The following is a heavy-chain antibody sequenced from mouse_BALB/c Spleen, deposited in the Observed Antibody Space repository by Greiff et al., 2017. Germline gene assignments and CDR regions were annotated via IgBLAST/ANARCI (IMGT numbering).Heavy chain of an antibody. CDR2: INPYNDGT. CDR3: AREVSYWYFDV. J-gene: IGHJ1*01. Sequence: VQLKESGPELVKPGASVKMSCKASGYTFTSYVMHWVKQKPGQGLEWIGYINPYNDGTKYNEKFKGKATLTSDKSSSTAYMELSSLTSEDSAVYYCAREVSYWYFDVWGAGTTVTVSS. V-gene: IGHV1-14*01. CDR1: GYTFTSYV.